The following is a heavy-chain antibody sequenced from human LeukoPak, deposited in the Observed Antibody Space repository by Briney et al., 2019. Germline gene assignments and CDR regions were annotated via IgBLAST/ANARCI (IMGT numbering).Heavy chain of an antibody. CDR2: IRYDGSNI. V-gene: IGHV3-30*02. D-gene: IGHD5-24*01. CDR1: RFTFSSYG. CDR3: AKDSEDGHNWAPFDY. Sequence: PGGSLRLSCAASRFTFSSYGMHWVRQAPGKGLEWVAFIRYDGSNIYYADSVKGRFTISRDNSKNTLYLQMNSLRAEDTAVYYCAKDSEDGHNWAPFDYWGQGTLVTVSS. J-gene: IGHJ4*02.